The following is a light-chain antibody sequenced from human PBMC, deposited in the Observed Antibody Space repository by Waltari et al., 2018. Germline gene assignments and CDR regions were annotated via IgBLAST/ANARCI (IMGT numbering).Light chain of an antibody. CDR2: GAS. CDR3: QQYHDWPPVT. Sequence: TMITQSPATLSASPGERLTLSCRASQSVYSNLAWYQQKPGQAPRLLIYGASTRATGIPVRFSGSGSGTEFTLTISSLQSEDFAIYFCQQYHDWPPVTFGGGTKVEIK. V-gene: IGKV3-15*01. J-gene: IGKJ4*01. CDR1: QSVYSN.